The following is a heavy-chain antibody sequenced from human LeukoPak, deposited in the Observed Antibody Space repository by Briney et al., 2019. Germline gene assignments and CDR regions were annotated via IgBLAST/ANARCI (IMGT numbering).Heavy chain of an antibody. CDR3: ARETMYKDYVWGSYGAFDI. CDR1: GFTFSSYS. D-gene: IGHD3-16*01. V-gene: IGHV3-48*04. CDR2: ISSSSSTI. J-gene: IGHJ3*02. Sequence: GGSLRLSCAASGFTFSSYSMNWVRQAPGKGLEWVSYISSSSSTIYYADSVKGRFTISRDNAKNSLYLQMNSLRAEDTAVYYCARETMYKDYVWGSYGAFDIWGQGTMVTVSS.